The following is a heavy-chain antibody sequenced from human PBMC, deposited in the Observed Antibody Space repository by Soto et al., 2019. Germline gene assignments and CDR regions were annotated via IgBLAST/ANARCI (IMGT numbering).Heavy chain of an antibody. D-gene: IGHD2-21*02. CDR2: ISSSSSTI. Sequence: GGSLRLSCAASGFTFGSYSINWVRQAPGKGLEWVSYISSSSSTIYYADSVKGRFTISRDNAKNSLYLQMNSLRDEDTAVYYCARSLGDPVGGWFDPWGQGTLVTVSS. CDR1: GFTFGSYS. CDR3: ARSLGDPVGGWFDP. V-gene: IGHV3-48*02. J-gene: IGHJ5*02.